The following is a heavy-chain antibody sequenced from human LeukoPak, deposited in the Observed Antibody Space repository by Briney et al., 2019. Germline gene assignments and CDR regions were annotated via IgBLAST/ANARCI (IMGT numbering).Heavy chain of an antibody. CDR3: ARGSDLSSGWYWFDP. D-gene: IGHD6-19*01. CDR1: GHTFTSYG. Sequence: EASAKVSCKASGHTFTSYGISWVRQALGQGLEWMGWISAYNGNTNYAQKLQGRVTMTTDTSTSTAYMELRSLRSDDTAVYYCARGSDLSSGWYWFDPWGQGTLVTVSS. V-gene: IGHV1-18*01. J-gene: IGHJ5*02. CDR2: ISAYNGNT.